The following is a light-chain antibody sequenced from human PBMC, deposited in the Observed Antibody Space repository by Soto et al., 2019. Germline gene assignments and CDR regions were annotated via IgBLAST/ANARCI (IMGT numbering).Light chain of an antibody. CDR2: GAS. V-gene: IGKV3-20*01. CDR3: QQYGSLSWT. J-gene: IGKJ1*01. Sequence: LSQSPGAVSLSQRERATLSCRASQNVDSNYLAWYQQKPGQAPRIIIFGASGRATGIPDRFSGSGSGTDFTLTISRLEPEDFAVYYCQQYGSLSWTFGQGTKVDIK. CDR1: QNVDSNY.